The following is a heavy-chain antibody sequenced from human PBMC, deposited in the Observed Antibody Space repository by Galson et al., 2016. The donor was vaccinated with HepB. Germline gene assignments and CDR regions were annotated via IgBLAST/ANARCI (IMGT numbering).Heavy chain of an antibody. J-gene: IGHJ4*02. D-gene: IGHD4-17*01. Sequence: SVKVSCKASGGTFSSYAIRWLRQAPGQGLEWMGGIVPIFGTPIYAQDFQGRVTITADESTNTAYMELSSLRSEDTAVYYCAREAGYGDYATFDYWGQGTLVTVSS. CDR2: IVPIFGTP. CDR1: GGTFSSYA. V-gene: IGHV1-69*13. CDR3: AREAGYGDYATFDY.